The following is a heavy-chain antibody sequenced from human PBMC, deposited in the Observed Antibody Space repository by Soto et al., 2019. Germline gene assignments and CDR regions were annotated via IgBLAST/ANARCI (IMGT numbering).Heavy chain of an antibody. Sequence: GASVKVSCKAPRDTFTSYYINWVRQAPGQGLEWIGVINPHGGSTVYAQKFQGRVTMTRDTSASTVYMELSSLRSEDTAVYYCARRDCSSTSCQPQDYYYYYGMDVWGQGTTVTVSS. CDR3: ARRDCSSTSCQPQDYYYYYGMDV. D-gene: IGHD2-2*01. CDR2: INPHGGST. CDR1: RDTFTSYY. J-gene: IGHJ6*02. V-gene: IGHV1-46*01.